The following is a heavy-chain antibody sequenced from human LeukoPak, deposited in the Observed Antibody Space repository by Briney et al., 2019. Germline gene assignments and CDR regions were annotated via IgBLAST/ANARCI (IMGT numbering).Heavy chain of an antibody. V-gene: IGHV3-7*01. CDR1: GFAFSSYW. CDR3: ARDRYSSS. D-gene: IGHD6-13*01. Sequence: PGGSLRLSCAASGFAFSSYWTSWVRQAPGKGLEWVANIKQDGSEKNSVDSVKGRFTISRDNAKNSLYLQMNSLRVEDTAVYYCARDRYSSSWGQGTLVTVSS. J-gene: IGHJ4*02. CDR2: IKQDGSEK.